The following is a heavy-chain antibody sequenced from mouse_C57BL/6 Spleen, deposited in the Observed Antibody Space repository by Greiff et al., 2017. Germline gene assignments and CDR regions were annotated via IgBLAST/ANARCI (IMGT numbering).Heavy chain of an antibody. D-gene: IGHD2-4*01. CDR3: AREYDYDEAWFAY. Sequence: VHVKQSGAELVKPGASVKLSCTASGFNIKDYYMHWVKQRPEQGLEWIGRIDPEDGETKYAPKFQGKATITADTSSNTAYLQLSSLTSEDTAVYYCAREYDYDEAWFAYWGQGTLVTVSA. J-gene: IGHJ3*01. CDR2: IDPEDGET. CDR1: GFNIKDYY. V-gene: IGHV14-2*01.